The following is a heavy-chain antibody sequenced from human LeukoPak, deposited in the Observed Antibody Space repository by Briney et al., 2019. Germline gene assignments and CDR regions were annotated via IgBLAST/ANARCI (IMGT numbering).Heavy chain of an antibody. CDR1: GYTFTGYY. V-gene: IGHV1-2*02. J-gene: IGHJ4*02. Sequence: GASVKVSCNASGYTFTGYYMHWVRQAPGQGLEWMGWINPNSGGTNYAQKFQGRVTMTRDTSISTAYMELSRLRSDDTAVYYCARAYYDFWSGYQHLYYFDYWGQGTLVTVSS. CDR3: ARAYYDFWSGYQHLYYFDY. CDR2: INPNSGGT. D-gene: IGHD3-3*01.